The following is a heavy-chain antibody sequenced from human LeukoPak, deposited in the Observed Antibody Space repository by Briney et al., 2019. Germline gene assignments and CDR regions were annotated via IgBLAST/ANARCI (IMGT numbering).Heavy chain of an antibody. Sequence: PGGSLRLSCAASGFTFSNYWMSWVRQAPGKGLEWVANIKQDGSEKYYVDSVKGRFSISRDNAKNSLYLQMNSLRAEDTAVYYCARARRCSGTSCHPGGNDFYYYMDVWGKGTTVTVSS. J-gene: IGHJ6*03. CDR1: GFTFSNYW. V-gene: IGHV3-7*01. CDR3: ARARRCSGTSCHPGGNDFYYYMDV. D-gene: IGHD2-2*01. CDR2: IKQDGSEK.